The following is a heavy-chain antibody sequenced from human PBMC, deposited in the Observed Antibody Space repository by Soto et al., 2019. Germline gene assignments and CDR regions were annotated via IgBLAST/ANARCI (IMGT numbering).Heavy chain of an antibody. CDR2: ISASGDST. V-gene: IGHV3-23*01. Sequence: GGSLRLSCAASGFTFSNQAMSWVRQAPGKGLERVSAISASGDSTYYADSVKGWFTISRDQSKNTLYLQMNSLGAEDTAVYYCANDEEAELLFRVVTLSRFDSWGQGTLVTVSS. CDR3: ANDEEAELLFRVVTLSRFDS. J-gene: IGHJ4*02. D-gene: IGHD3-3*01. CDR1: GFTFSNQA.